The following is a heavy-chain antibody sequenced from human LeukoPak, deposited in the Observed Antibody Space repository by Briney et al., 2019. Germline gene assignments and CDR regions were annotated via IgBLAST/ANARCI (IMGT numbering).Heavy chain of an antibody. CDR3: ARDRKQWEENWSDP. J-gene: IGHJ5*02. D-gene: IGHD1-26*01. V-gene: IGHV4-4*07. CDR1: GGSFSGYY. CDR2: IYTSGST. Sequence: PSETLSLTCAVYGGSFSGYYWSWIRQPAGKGLEWIGRIYTSGSTNYNPSLKSRVTMSVDTSKNQFSLKLSSVTAADTAVYYCARDRKQWEENWSDPWGQGTLVTVSS.